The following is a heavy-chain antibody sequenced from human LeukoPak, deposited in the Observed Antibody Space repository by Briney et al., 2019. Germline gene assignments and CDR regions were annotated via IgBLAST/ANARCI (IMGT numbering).Heavy chain of an antibody. D-gene: IGHD3-22*01. J-gene: IGHJ4*02. V-gene: IGHV3-23*01. CDR3: VGAVADSTGHHYFDY. CDR1: GFTFSSYA. CDR2: ISGSGGST. Sequence: GGSLRLSCAASGFTFSSYALSWVRQAPGRGLEWVSGISGSGGSTYYADSVKGHFTISRDNSKNTLYLQMNSLKTEDTAVYYCVGAVADSTGHHYFDYWGQGTLVTVSS.